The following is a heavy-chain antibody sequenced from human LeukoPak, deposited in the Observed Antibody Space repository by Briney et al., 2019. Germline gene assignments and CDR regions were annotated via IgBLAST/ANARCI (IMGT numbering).Heavy chain of an antibody. CDR3: AREPSGSGGYDY. V-gene: IGHV1-2*02. Sequence: ASVKVSCKASGFTFSGYYMHWVRQALGQGLEWMAWISPNSGGTNYVQKFQGRVTVTRDTSISTDYMEINGLTSDDTALYYCAREPSGSGGYDYWGQGTLVTVSS. CDR2: ISPNSGGT. CDR1: GFTFSGYY. D-gene: IGHD3-10*01. J-gene: IGHJ4*02.